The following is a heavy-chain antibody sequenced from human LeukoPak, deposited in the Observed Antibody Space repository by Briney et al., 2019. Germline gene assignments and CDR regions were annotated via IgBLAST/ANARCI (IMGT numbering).Heavy chain of an antibody. J-gene: IGHJ4*02. CDR1: GFTFSRYW. D-gene: IGHD6-6*01. V-gene: IGHV3-7*01. Sequence: GGSLRLSCAASGFTFSRYWMSWVRQAPGRGLEWVANIKQDGSEKDYVDSVKGRFTISRDNAKNSLYLQMNSLTAEDTAVYYCARESFAARWDWGQGTLVTVSS. CDR2: IKQDGSEK. CDR3: ARESFAARWD.